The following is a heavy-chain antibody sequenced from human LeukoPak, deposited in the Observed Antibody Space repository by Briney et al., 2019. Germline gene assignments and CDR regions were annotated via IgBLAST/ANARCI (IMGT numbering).Heavy chain of an antibody. CDR2: ISYDGSNK. J-gene: IGHJ6*02. CDR3: ARVRDYYYYGMDV. CDR1: GFTFSSYA. V-gene: IGHV3-30*04. Sequence: PGGSLRLSCAASGFTFSSYAMHWVRQAPGKGLEWVAVISYDGSNKYYADSVKGRFTISRDNSENTLYLQMNSLRAEDTAVYYCARVRDYYYYGMDVWGQGTTVTVSS.